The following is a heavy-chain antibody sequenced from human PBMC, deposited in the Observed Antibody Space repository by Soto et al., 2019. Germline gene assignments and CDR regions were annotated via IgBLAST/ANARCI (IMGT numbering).Heavy chain of an antibody. J-gene: IGHJ4*02. CDR1: GFSVSSQG. D-gene: IGHD3-22*01. Sequence: GGSLRLSCAASGFSVSSQGMTWVRQAPGKGLEWVSVISTSGKDTFYADSVKGRFTISRDNSNNVLYLQMNSLRAEDTAIYYCAKGTLYNFFSGSDYWGQGTLVTVSS. CDR2: ISTSGKDT. CDR3: AKGTLYNFFSGSDY. V-gene: IGHV3-23*01.